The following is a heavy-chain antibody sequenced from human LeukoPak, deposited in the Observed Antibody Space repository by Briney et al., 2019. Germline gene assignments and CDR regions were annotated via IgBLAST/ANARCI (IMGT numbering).Heavy chain of an antibody. D-gene: IGHD5-18*01. V-gene: IGHV3-30*04. J-gene: IGHJ4*02. CDR1: GFTFSSYA. CDR2: ISYDGSNK. CDR3: ARERVRGYSYGYLDY. Sequence: PGRSLRLSCAASGFTFSSYAMHWVRQAPGKGLEWVAVISYDGSNKYYADSAKGRFTISRDNSKNTLYLQMNSLRAEDTAVYYCARERVRGYSYGYLDYWGQGTLVTVSS.